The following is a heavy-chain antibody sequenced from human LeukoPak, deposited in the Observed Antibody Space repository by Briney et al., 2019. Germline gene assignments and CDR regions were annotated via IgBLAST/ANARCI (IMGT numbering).Heavy chain of an antibody. CDR3: ARQGYSSGPILYYFDS. D-gene: IGHD6-19*01. CDR2: INHSGST. Sequence: PSETLSLTCAVYGGSFSGYYWSWIRQPPGKGLEWIGEINHSGSTNYNPSLKSRVTISVDTSKNQFSLKPTSVTAADTAVYYCARQGYSSGPILYYFDSWGQGTLVTVSS. V-gene: IGHV4-34*01. CDR1: GGSFSGYY. J-gene: IGHJ4*02.